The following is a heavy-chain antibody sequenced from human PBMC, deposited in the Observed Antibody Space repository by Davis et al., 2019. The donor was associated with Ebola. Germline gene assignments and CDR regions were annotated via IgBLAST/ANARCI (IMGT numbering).Heavy chain of an antibody. CDR2: MNPNSGNT. Sequence: AASVKVSCKASGYTFTSYDINWVRQATGQGLEWMGWMNPNSGNTGYAQKFQGRVTMTRNTSISTAYMELSSLRSEDTAVYYCAREVLGARGHYYGMDVWGQGTTVTVSS. CDR1: GYTFTSYD. J-gene: IGHJ6*02. D-gene: IGHD3-16*01. CDR3: AREVLGARGHYYGMDV. V-gene: IGHV1-8*01.